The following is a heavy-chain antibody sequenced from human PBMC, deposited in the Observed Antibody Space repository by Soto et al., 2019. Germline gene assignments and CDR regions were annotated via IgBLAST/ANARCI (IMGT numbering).Heavy chain of an antibody. J-gene: IGHJ6*02. CDR1: GFTFSSYG. Sequence: QVQLVESGGGVVQPGRSLRLSCAASGFTFSSYGMNWVRQAPGKGLEWVAVISYDGSNKYYADSVKGRFTISRDNSKNTLYRQMNSLSAEDTAVYYCAKAAVDSVGNPCYYYYGMDVWGQGTTVTVSS. D-gene: IGHD1-26*01. V-gene: IGHV3-30*18. CDR3: AKAAVDSVGNPCYYYYGMDV. CDR2: ISYDGSNK.